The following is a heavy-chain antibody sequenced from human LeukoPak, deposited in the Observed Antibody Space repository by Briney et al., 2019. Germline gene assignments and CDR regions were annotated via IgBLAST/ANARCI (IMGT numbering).Heavy chain of an antibody. CDR3: VRGGYRGFDYEY. Sequence: PGGSLRLSCAASGFTFSSYGMHYGIHWVRQAPGKGLEWVAFIRFDGSDEFYTDSVKGRFTVSRDNSKNTLYLQMNSLRAKDTAVYYCVRGGYRGFDYEYWGQGTLVTVSS. CDR2: IRFDGSDE. V-gene: IGHV3-30*02. D-gene: IGHD5-12*01. CDR1: GFTFSSYG. J-gene: IGHJ4*02.